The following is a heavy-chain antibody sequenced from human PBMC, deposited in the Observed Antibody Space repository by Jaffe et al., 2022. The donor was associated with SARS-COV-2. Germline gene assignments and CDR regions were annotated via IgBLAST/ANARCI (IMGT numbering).Heavy chain of an antibody. Sequence: QLQLQESGPGLVKPSETLSLTCIVSDGSMSSSTYFWGWIRQPPGEGLEWIGSIYYSGGTYYNPSLKSRVTISIDTSKNHFSLKLSSVTAADTAVYYCARHSGSSSGNRWFDPWGQGTLVTVSS. CDR3: ARHSGSSSGNRWFDP. D-gene: IGHD3-10*01. CDR1: DGSMSSSTYF. V-gene: IGHV4-39*01. CDR2: IYYSGGT. J-gene: IGHJ5*02.